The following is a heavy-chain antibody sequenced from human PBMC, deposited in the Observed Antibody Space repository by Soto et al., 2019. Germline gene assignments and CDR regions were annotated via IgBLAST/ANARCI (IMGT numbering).Heavy chain of an antibody. CDR3: AREMGYCISTSCPFAY. V-gene: IGHV3-30-3*01. CDR2: TSYDGSNK. D-gene: IGHD2-2*01. CDR1: GFTLSSHA. Sequence: QVQLVESGGGVVQPGRSLRLSCTASGFTLSSHAMHWVRQAPGKGLEWVAITSYDGSNKYHADSVKGRFTISRDNSKNTLSLQMNSLRAEDTAVYYCAREMGYCISTSCPFAYWGQGTLVTVSS. J-gene: IGHJ4*02.